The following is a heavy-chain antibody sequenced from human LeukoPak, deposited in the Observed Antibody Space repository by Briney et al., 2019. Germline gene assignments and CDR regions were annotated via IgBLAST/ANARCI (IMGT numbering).Heavy chain of an antibody. CDR2: IYTSGST. Sequence: TLSLTCTVSGGSISSGSYYWSWIRQPAGKGLEWIGRIYTSGSTNYNPSLKSRVTISVDKSKNQFSLKLSSVTAADTAVYYCARVNYGDFPVHFDYWGQGTLVTVSS. CDR1: GGSISSGSYY. CDR3: ARVNYGDFPVHFDY. V-gene: IGHV4-61*02. J-gene: IGHJ4*02. D-gene: IGHD4-17*01.